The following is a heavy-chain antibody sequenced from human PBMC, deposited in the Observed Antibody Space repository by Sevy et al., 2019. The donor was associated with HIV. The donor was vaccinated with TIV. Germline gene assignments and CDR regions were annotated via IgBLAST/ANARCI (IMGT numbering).Heavy chain of an antibody. CDR3: ARGTYYGDYETVVDY. D-gene: IGHD4-17*01. J-gene: IGHJ4*02. V-gene: IGHV5-51*01. Sequence: GESLKISCKGSGYSFTSYWIGWVRQMPGKGLEWTGIIYPGDSDTRHSPSFQGQVTISADKSISTAYLQWSSLKASDTAMYYCARGTYYGDYETVVDYWGQGTLVTVSS. CDR2: IYPGDSDT. CDR1: GYSFTSYW.